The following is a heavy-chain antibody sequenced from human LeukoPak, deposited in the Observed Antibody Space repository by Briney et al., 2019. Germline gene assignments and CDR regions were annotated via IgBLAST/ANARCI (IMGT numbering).Heavy chain of an antibody. CDR2: VYPGDSDT. Sequence: GESLKISRKGSGYSFTSYWIGWVRQMPGKGLEWMGIVYPGDSDTRYSPSFQGQVTISADKSISTAYLQWSSLKASDTAMYYCARHSDYVWGSYRPIRYWGQGTLVTVSS. V-gene: IGHV5-51*01. CDR3: ARHSDYVWGSYRPIRY. J-gene: IGHJ4*02. CDR1: GYSFTSYW. D-gene: IGHD3-16*02.